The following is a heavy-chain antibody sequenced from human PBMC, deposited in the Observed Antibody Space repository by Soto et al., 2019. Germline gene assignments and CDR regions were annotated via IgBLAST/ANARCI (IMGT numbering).Heavy chain of an antibody. CDR1: GFTFSDFA. CDR3: AKGRPGVAAAPDY. D-gene: IGHD2-21*01. Sequence: PGGSLRLSCVASGFTFSDFAMAWVRQAPGKGLEWVSSASGSGSGTYYADSVKGRFTISRDNSKNTLFLHMTNLKAGDTALYFCAKGRPGVAAAPDYWGQGTLVTV. CDR2: ASGSGSGT. V-gene: IGHV3-23*01. J-gene: IGHJ4*02.